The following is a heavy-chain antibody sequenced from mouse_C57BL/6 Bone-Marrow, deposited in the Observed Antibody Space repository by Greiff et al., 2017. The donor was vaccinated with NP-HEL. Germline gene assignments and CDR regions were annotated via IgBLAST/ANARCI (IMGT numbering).Heavy chain of an antibody. Sequence: VKVVESGAELVRPGASVTLSCKASGYTFTDYEMHWVKQTPVHGLEWIGAIDPETGGTAYNQKFKGKAILTADKSSSTAYMELRSLTSEDSAVYYCTRCDDYDVAWFAYWGQGTLVTVSA. J-gene: IGHJ3*01. D-gene: IGHD2-4*01. V-gene: IGHV1-15*01. CDR2: IDPETGGT. CDR1: GYTFTDYE. CDR3: TRCDDYDVAWFAY.